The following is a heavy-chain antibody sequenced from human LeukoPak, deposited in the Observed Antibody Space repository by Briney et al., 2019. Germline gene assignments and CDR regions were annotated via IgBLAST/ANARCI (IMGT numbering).Heavy chain of an antibody. V-gene: IGHV4-61*01. CDR2: IYYSGST. D-gene: IGHD4-11*01. CDR3: ARLYSNYVDY. Sequence: SETLSLTCTVSGGSVSSGSYYWSWIRQPPGKGLEWIGYIYYSGSTYYNPSLKSRVTISVDTSKNQFSLKLSSVTAADTAVYYCARLYSNYVDYWGQGTLVTVSS. J-gene: IGHJ4*02. CDR1: GGSVSSGSYY.